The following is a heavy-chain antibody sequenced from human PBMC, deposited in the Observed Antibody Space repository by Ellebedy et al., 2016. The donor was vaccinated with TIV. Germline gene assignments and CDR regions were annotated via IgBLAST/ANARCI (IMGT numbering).Heavy chain of an antibody. D-gene: IGHD2-8*01. CDR2: ISGSGVST. CDR1: GFTFSSYA. V-gene: IGHV3-23*01. CDR3: AKGLVLMVYAHDY. Sequence: GGSLRLSXAASGFTFSSYAMSWVRQAPGKGLEWVSTISGSGVSTYYADSVKGRFTISRDNSKNTLYLQMNSLRAEDTAVYYCAKGLVLMVYAHDYWGQGTLATVSS. J-gene: IGHJ4*02.